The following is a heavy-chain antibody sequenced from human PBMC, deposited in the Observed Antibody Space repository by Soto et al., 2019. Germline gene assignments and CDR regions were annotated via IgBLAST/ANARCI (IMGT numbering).Heavy chain of an antibody. Sequence: EVQLLESGGGLVQPGGSLRLSCAASGFTFSTYAMSWVRQAPGKGLEWVSSVSASGGNTYYTDSTKGRFTISRDNSKTTLFLQMNILRAEDTAVYYCVKDPMGGTLDYFDYWGQGTLVAVSS. J-gene: IGHJ4*02. CDR2: VSASGGNT. V-gene: IGHV3-23*01. CDR1: GFTFSTYA. D-gene: IGHD1-26*01. CDR3: VKDPMGGTLDYFDY.